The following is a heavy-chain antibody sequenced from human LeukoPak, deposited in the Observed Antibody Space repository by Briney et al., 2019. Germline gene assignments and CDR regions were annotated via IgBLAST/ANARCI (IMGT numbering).Heavy chain of an antibody. CDR2: ISWDGGST. CDR3: AKGDSSGYYYDTRGGCDY. Sequence: EPGGSLRLSCAASGFTFDDYAMHWVRQAPGKGLEWVSLISWDGGSTYYADSVKGRFTISRDNSKNSLYLQMNSLRAEDTALYYCAKGDSSGYYYDTRGGCDYWGQGTLVTVSS. V-gene: IGHV3-43D*03. D-gene: IGHD3-22*01. CDR1: GFTFDDYA. J-gene: IGHJ4*02.